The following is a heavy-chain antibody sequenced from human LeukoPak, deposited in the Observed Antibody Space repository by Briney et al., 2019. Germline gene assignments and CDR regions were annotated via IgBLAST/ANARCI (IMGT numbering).Heavy chain of an antibody. CDR2: IDYSGST. CDR1: GGSISSSSYY. CDR3: ARLNRGITMARGVRADY. J-gene: IGHJ4*02. V-gene: IGHV4-39*01. D-gene: IGHD3-10*01. Sequence: PSETLSLTCTVSGGSISSSSYYWGWIRQPPGKGLEWIGSIDYSGSTYYNPSLKSRVTISVDTSKNQFSMKLSSVTAADTAVYSCARLNRGITMARGVRADYWGQGTLVTVSS.